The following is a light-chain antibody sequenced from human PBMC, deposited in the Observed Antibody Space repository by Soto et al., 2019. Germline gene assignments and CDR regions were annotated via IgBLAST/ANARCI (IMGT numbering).Light chain of an antibody. Sequence: EIVMTQSPVTLSVSPGERATLSCRASQSVSSNLAWYQQKPGQAPSLLIYGAFTRATGIPARFSGSGSGTEFTLTISSLQPEDFATYYCLQHNSYPRTFGQGTKVDIK. CDR3: LQHNSYPRT. J-gene: IGKJ1*01. CDR1: QSVSSN. V-gene: IGKV3-15*01. CDR2: GAF.